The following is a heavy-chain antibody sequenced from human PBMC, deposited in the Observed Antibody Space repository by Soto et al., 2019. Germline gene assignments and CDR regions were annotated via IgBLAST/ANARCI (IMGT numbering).Heavy chain of an antibody. J-gene: IGHJ3*02. D-gene: IGHD4-17*01. CDR2: ISSSSSYI. V-gene: IGHV3-21*04. CDR1: GFTFSSYS. Sequence: EVQLVESGGGLVKPGGSLRLSCAASGFTFSSYSMNWVRQAPGKGLEWVSSISSSSSYIYYADSVKGRFTISRDNAKNSLYLQMNSLRAEDTAVYYCARDPQGGSGDYGDAFDIWGQGTMVTVSS. CDR3: ARDPQGGSGDYGDAFDI.